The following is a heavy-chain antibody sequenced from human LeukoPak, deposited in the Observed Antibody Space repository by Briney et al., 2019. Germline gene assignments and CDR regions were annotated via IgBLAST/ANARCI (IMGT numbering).Heavy chain of an antibody. J-gene: IGHJ5*02. V-gene: IGHV4-38-2*01. D-gene: IGHD6-6*01. Sequence: SETLSLTCAVSGYSISSGYYWGWIRQPPGKGLEWIGSIYHSGSTYYNPSLKSRVTISVDTSKNQFSLKLSSVTAADTAVYYCAAQIAARPPGWFDPWGQGTRVTVSS. CDR2: IYHSGST. CDR1: GYSISSGYY. CDR3: AAQIAARPPGWFDP.